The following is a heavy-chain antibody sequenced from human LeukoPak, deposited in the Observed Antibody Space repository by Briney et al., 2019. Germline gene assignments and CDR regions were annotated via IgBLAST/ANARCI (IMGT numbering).Heavy chain of an antibody. J-gene: IGHJ1*01. CDR2: INSDGSST. CDR3: ARDLSTSSREYLQR. V-gene: IGHV3-74*01. CDR1: GFTFSSFW. Sequence: GGSLRLSCAASGFTFSSFWMNWVRQVPGKGLVWVSRINSDGSSTSYADSVKGRFTISRDNAKNTLYLQMHSLRAEDTAVYYCARDLSTSSREYLQRWGQGTLVTVSS. D-gene: IGHD6-6*01.